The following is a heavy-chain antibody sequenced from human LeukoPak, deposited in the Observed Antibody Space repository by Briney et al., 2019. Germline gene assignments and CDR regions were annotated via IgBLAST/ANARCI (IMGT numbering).Heavy chain of an antibody. CDR1: GFTFSRYA. V-gene: IGHV3-30*04. Sequence: GGSLRLSCAASGFTFSRYAMHWVRQAPGKGLEWVVVISYDGSNKYYADPVKGRFTISRDNSKNTLYLQMNSLRAEDTAVYYCARDGSPYDILTGYYVYYYYYMDVWGKGTTVTVSS. CDR2: ISYDGSNK. CDR3: ARDGSPYDILTGYYVYYYYYMDV. J-gene: IGHJ6*03. D-gene: IGHD3-9*01.